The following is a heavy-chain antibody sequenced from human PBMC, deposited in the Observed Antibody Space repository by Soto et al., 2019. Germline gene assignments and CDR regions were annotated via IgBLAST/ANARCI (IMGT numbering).Heavy chain of an antibody. CDR3: AREGYTGVCPQGDYCYYYGLDV. CDR1: GFTFDDYV. V-gene: IGHV3-9*01. CDR2: ISWNSDNI. Sequence: EVQLVESGGGLVQPGRSLRLSCAASGFTFDDYVMHWVRQAPGKGLEWVSGISWNSDNIGYADSVKGRFTISRDNAKNSLYLQMNGLRPEDTALYYCAREGYTGVCPQGDYCYYYGLDVWGQGTTVTVSS. D-gene: IGHD2-8*01. J-gene: IGHJ6*02.